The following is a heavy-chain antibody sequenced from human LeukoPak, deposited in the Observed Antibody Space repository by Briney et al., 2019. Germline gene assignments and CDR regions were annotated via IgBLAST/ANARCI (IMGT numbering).Heavy chain of an antibody. J-gene: IGHJ2*01. CDR3: AGKGRTTVTTFLYWYFDL. D-gene: IGHD4-17*01. CDR1: GESFSGYY. Sequence: PSETLSLTCAVYGESFSGYYWSWIRQPPGKGLEWIGEINHSGSTNYNPSLKSRVTISVDTSKNQFSLKLSSVTAADTAVYYCAGKGRTTVTTFLYWYFDLWGRGTLVTVSS. CDR2: INHSGST. V-gene: IGHV4-34*01.